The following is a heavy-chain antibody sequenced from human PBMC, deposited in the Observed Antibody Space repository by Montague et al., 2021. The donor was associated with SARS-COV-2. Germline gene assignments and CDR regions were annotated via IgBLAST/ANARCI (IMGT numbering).Heavy chain of an antibody. CDR2: INRRGNT. D-gene: IGHD4-23*01. V-gene: IGHV4-34*01. Sequence: SETLSLTCAVYGGSFSGWYWSWVRQPPGKGLEWIGEINRRGNTIYNPSLKSRVTISEDTSKSQFSLKLSSVTAADTAVYYCARGGGNILTNDYYYSLDVWGTGTTVTVSS. CDR1: GGSFSGWY. J-gene: IGHJ6*03. CDR3: ARGGGNILTNDYYYSLDV.